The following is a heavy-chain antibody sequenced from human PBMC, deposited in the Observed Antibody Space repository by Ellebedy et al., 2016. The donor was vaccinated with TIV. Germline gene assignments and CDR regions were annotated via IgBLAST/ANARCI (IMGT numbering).Heavy chain of an antibody. CDR3: AKDWYCSSTSCPPGY. D-gene: IGHD2-2*01. CDR2: IWYDGSNK. V-gene: IGHV3-30*02. J-gene: IGHJ4*02. Sequence: GESLKISXAASGFTFSSYGMHWVRQAPGKGLEWVAVIWYDGSNKYYADSVKGRFTISRDNSKNTLYLQMNSLRAEDTAVYYCAKDWYCSSTSCPPGYWGQGTLVTVSS. CDR1: GFTFSSYG.